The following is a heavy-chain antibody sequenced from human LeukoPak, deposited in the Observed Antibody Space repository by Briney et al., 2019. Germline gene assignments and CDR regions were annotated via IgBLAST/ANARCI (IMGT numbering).Heavy chain of an antibody. V-gene: IGHV4-59*08. D-gene: IGHD3-22*01. CDR1: GCSFSTYY. CDR3: ARHSSYYYYLDI. CDR2: IYYSGST. J-gene: IGHJ3*02. Sequence: SQTLSLTCSVSGCSFSTYYWSWIRQPPGKGQEWIGYIYYSGSTAYNPSLKSRVTILVDTSKNQFSLKLSSVTAADTALYYCARHSSYYYYLDIWGQGTIVTVSS.